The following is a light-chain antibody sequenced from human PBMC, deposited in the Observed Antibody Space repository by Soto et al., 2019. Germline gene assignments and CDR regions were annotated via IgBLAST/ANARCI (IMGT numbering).Light chain of an antibody. J-gene: IGLJ3*02. Sequence: NFMLTQPHSVSESPGKTVTISCTRSSGSIASNYVQWYQQRPGSSPTTVIYEDNQRPSGVPDRFSGSIDSSSNSASLTISVLTTEDEADYYCQSYDSDNQVFGGGTKLTVL. CDR2: EDN. V-gene: IGLV6-57*01. CDR3: QSYDSDNQV. CDR1: SGSIASNY.